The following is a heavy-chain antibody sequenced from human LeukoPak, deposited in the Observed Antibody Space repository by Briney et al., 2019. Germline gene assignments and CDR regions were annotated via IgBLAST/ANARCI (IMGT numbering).Heavy chain of an antibody. D-gene: IGHD3-10*01. CDR3: ARDRGPRTGFMVREAYDY. Sequence: GGSLRLSCAASGFTLSAYWMHWVRQAPGKGLMWVSRIEGDGNRITYADSVKGRFTISRDNAKNTLYLQMNSLRAEDTAVYYCARDRGPRTGFMVREAYDYWGQGTLVTVSS. CDR1: GFTLSAYW. V-gene: IGHV3-74*01. J-gene: IGHJ4*02. CDR2: IEGDGNRI.